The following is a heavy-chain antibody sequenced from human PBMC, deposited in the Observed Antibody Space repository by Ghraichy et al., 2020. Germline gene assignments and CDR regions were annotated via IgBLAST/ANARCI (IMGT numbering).Heavy chain of an antibody. D-gene: IGHD3-22*01. V-gene: IGHV3-74*03. J-gene: IGHJ5*02. CDR2: INADGSST. CDR1: GFTFSNYW. CDR3: VSHGGLLLT. Sequence: GESLNISCAASGFTFSNYWMNWVRQVPGKGLVWVSRINADGSSTAYADSVKGRFTISRENVRNTLYLQMNSLTAEDTAVYYCVSHGGLLLTWGQGPLVTVS.